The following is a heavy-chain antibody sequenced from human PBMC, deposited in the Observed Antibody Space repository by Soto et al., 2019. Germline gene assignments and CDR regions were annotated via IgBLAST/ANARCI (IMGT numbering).Heavy chain of an antibody. Sequence: PSETLSLTCTVSGGSVSSISDYWSRVRQPPGQGLEWIGYIYYSGSADYNPSLGSRVTISLDTSKNHFSLKLSSVTTADTAVYSFERGVGFGYYYY. J-gene: IGHJ6*01. V-gene: IGHV4-61*03. CDR2: IYYSGSA. CDR1: GGSVSSISDY. CDR3: ERGVGFGYYYY. D-gene: IGHD3-10*01.